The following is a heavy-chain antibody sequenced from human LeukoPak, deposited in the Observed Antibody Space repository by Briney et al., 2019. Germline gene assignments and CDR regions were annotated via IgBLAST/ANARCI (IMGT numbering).Heavy chain of an antibody. Sequence: GGSLRLSCAASGFTFSNCGMHWVRQAPGKGLEWVAVISYDGSDKYNADFVKGRFTISRDNSKNTLYLQMSSLRTEDTAVYYCATTLGSGWKFDYWGQGTLVTVSS. CDR3: ATTLGSGWKFDY. D-gene: IGHD6-19*01. CDR2: ISYDGSDK. J-gene: IGHJ4*02. V-gene: IGHV3-30*03. CDR1: GFTFSNCG.